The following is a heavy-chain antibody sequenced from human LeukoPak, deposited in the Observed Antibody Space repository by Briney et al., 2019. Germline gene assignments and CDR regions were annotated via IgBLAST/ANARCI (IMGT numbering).Heavy chain of an antibody. CDR2: IIPIFGTA. D-gene: IGHD7-27*01. CDR3: AREAGDGGLCY. Sequence: GASVKVSFKASGGTFSSYAISWVRQAPGQGLEWMGGIIPIFGTANYAQKFQGRVTITTDESTSTAYMELSSLRSEDTAVYYCAREAGDGGLCYWGQGTLVTVSS. CDR1: GGTFSSYA. V-gene: IGHV1-69*05. J-gene: IGHJ4*02.